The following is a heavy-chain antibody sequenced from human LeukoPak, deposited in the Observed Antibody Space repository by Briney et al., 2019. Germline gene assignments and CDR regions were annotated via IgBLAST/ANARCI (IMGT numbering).Heavy chain of an antibody. V-gene: IGHV3-7*01. CDR3: ARDLGYYAGDY. CDR1: GFTFTNDF. Sequence: GGSLRLSCAASGFTFTNDFMTWVRQAPGKGLEWVANMKVDGSDIHYVDSVKGRFTISSDNARNSLYLQMNTLRVADTAVYYCARDLGYYAGDYWGQGTLVTVSS. J-gene: IGHJ4*02. D-gene: IGHD3-3*01. CDR2: MKVDGSDI.